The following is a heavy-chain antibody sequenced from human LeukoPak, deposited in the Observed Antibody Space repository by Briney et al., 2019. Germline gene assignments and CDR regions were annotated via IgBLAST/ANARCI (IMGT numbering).Heavy chain of an antibody. CDR3: ANDSGWILFDD. Sequence: GGSLRLSCTASGFTFSNYGMNWVRQAPGKGLELVSGIIPSGGTKYYADSVKGRFTISRDNSQNTMYLQMNSLRAEDTALYFCANDSGWILFDDWGQGTLVTVSS. CDR1: GFTFSNYG. CDR2: IIPSGGTK. D-gene: IGHD2-2*03. V-gene: IGHV3-23*01. J-gene: IGHJ4*02.